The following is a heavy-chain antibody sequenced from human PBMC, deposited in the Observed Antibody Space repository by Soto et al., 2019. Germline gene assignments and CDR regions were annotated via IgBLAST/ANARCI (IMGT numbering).Heavy chain of an antibody. D-gene: IGHD6-25*01. J-gene: IGHJ3*01. V-gene: IGHV3-23*01. CDR1: GFTFSNHD. Sequence: GESLKISCRASGFTFSNHDMDWVRQAPGKGLEWVSVISGSGAGAFYADSVQGRFTISRDNSKNTLYLQMNSLGAEDTAIYYCVREGSGWDSRGSFDFWGRGTMVTVSS. CDR3: VREGSGWDSRGSFDF. CDR2: ISGSGAGA.